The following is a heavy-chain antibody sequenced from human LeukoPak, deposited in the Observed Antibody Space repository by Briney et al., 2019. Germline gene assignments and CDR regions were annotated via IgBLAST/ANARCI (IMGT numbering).Heavy chain of an antibody. CDR3: ARDVDWILFDY. J-gene: IGHJ4*02. D-gene: IGHD3-9*01. V-gene: IGHV3-74*01. Sequence: GGSLRLSCAASGFTFSTYWMHWVRQVPGKGLVWVSRVNREGTTSAYADSVKGRFTISRDNDKNTLYLQMNSLRVEDTAVYYCARDVDWILFDYWGQGTLVTVSS. CDR2: VNREGTTS. CDR1: GFTFSTYW.